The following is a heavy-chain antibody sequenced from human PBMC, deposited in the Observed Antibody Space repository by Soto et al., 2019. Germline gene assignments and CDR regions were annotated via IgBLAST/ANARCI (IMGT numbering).Heavy chain of an antibody. CDR3: ARGPTVVTPEGYYYYYGMDA. CDR2: IIPIFGTA. V-gene: IGHV1-69*01. CDR1: GGTFSSYA. Sequence: QVQLVQSGAEVKKPGSSVKVSCKASGGTFSSYAISWVRQAPGQGLEWMGGIIPIFGTANYAQKFQGRVTITADASTSTAYMELSSLRSEDTAVYYCARGPTVVTPEGYYYYYGMDAWGQGTTVTVSS. D-gene: IGHD4-17*01. J-gene: IGHJ6*02.